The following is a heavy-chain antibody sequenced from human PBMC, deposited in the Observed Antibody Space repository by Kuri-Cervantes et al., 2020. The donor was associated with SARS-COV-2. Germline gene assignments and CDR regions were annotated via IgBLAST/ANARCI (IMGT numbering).Heavy chain of an antibody. D-gene: IGHD2-2*01. CDR3: ARQGGIVVVPAAL. J-gene: IGHJ4*02. CDR2: TYYRSKWYN. CDR1: GDSVSSNSAA. Sequence: SQTLSLTCAISGDSVSSNSAAWNWIRQSPSRGLEWLGRTYYRSKWYNDYAVSVKSRITINPDTSKNQFSLQLSSVTAADTAVYYCARQGGIVVVPAALWGQGTLVTVSS. V-gene: IGHV6-1*01.